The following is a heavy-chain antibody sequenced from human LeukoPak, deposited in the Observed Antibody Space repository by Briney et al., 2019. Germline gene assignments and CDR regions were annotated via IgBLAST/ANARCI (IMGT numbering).Heavy chain of an antibody. CDR1: GYSFTSYG. Sequence: ASVKVSCKASGYSFTSYGISWVRPAPGKGLEWMGIINRSGGSTSYAQKFQGRVTMTRDMSTSTVYMERSSLRSENTAVYYCASQDTAMANFDYWGQGTLVTVSS. CDR3: ASQDTAMANFDY. CDR2: INRSGGST. V-gene: IGHV1-46*01. D-gene: IGHD5-18*01. J-gene: IGHJ4*02.